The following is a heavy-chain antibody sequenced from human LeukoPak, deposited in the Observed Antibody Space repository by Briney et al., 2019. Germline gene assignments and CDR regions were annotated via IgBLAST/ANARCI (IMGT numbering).Heavy chain of an antibody. J-gene: IGHJ2*01. D-gene: IGHD7-27*01. CDR1: GYTFTGYY. CDR2: INPNSGGT. Sequence: GASVTVSCKASGYTFTGYYMHWVRQAPGQGLEWMGWINPNSGGTNYAQKFQGWVTMTRDTSISTAYMELSRLRSDDTAVYYCARARGDLWYFDLWGRGTLVTVSS. CDR3: ARARGDLWYFDL. V-gene: IGHV1-2*04.